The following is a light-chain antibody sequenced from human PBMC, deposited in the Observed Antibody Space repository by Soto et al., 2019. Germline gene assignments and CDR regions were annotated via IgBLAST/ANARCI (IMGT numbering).Light chain of an antibody. J-gene: IGKJ1*01. CDR3: QQYNIYPWT. V-gene: IGKV1-5*01. CDR1: QSISNR. CDR2: DAS. Sequence: DIQMTQSPSILSASVGDGVTITCRASQSISNRLAWYQQRPGKAPKYLIYDASTLDSGAPSRFSGSGSGTDFTLSISSLHPDDFATYDCQQYNIYPWTFGQGTKVDIK.